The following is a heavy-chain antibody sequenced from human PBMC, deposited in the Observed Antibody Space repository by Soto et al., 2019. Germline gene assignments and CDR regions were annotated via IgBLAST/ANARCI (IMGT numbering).Heavy chain of an antibody. V-gene: IGHV3-9*01. Sequence: EVQLVESGGGSVQPGRSLRLSCAASGFSFDDYGMHWVRQGPGKGLEWVSGISWNSGDIYYADSVKGRFTISRDNAQRSLYLPRKSLRTEDTALYYCAKDNDLDRDGPFHYWGQGILVTVCS. CDR3: AKDNDLDRDGPFHY. CDR2: ISWNSGDI. CDR1: GFSFDDYG. D-gene: IGHD2-2*03. J-gene: IGHJ4*02.